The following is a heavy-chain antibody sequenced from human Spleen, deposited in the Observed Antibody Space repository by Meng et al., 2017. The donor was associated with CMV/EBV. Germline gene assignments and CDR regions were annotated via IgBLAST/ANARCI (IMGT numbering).Heavy chain of an antibody. D-gene: IGHD5/OR15-5a*01. CDR3: ARGVGKRTVSSYFDH. Sequence: ASVKVSCKASGYTFTGYYMDWVRQAPGQGLEWMGWINPNSGGTNYAQKLQGRVTMTRDTSISTAYMELSRLRSDDTAVYYCARGVGKRTVSSYFDHWGQGTPVTVSS. CDR1: GYTFTGYY. V-gene: IGHV1-2*02. CDR2: INPNSGGT. J-gene: IGHJ4*02.